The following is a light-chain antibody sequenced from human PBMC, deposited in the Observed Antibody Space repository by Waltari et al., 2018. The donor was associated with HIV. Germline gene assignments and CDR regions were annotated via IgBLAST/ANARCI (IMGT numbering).Light chain of an antibody. Sequence: QSMLTQPPSASGTPGQRVTISCSGSSSTIGRNSVNWYQQLPGTAPKLLIYSSNHRPSGVPDRFSGSKSGTSASLAISGLQSEDAADYYCATWDDSLNGRVFGGGTKLTVL. J-gene: IGLJ3*02. CDR1: SSTIGRNS. V-gene: IGLV1-44*01. CDR2: SSN. CDR3: ATWDDSLNGRV.